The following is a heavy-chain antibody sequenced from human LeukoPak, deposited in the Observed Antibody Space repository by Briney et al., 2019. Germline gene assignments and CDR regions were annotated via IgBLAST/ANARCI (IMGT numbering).Heavy chain of an antibody. CDR3: AKDNIVVVVAATFHDAFDI. D-gene: IGHD2-15*01. J-gene: IGHJ3*02. Sequence: GGSLRLSCAASGFTLSSYAMSWVRQAPGKGLEWVSAISGSGGSTYYADSVKGRFTISRDNSKNTLYLQMNSLRAEDTAVYYCAKDNIVVVVAATFHDAFDIWGQGTMVTVSS. CDR1: GFTLSSYA. CDR2: ISGSGGST. V-gene: IGHV3-23*01.